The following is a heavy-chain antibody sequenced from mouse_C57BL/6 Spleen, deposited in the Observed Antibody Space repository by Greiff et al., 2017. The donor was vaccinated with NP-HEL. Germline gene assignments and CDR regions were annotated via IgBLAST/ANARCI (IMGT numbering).Heavy chain of an antibody. CDR1: GFTFSSYA. CDR3: ARETTVVATGFDY. D-gene: IGHD1-1*01. V-gene: IGHV5-4*01. Sequence: EVQLVESGGGLVKPGGSLKLSCAASGFTFSSYAMSWVRQTPEKRLEWVATISDGGSYTYYPDNVKGRFTISRDNAKNNLYLQMSHLKSEDTAMYYCARETTVVATGFDYWGQGTTLTVSS. J-gene: IGHJ2*01. CDR2: ISDGGSYT.